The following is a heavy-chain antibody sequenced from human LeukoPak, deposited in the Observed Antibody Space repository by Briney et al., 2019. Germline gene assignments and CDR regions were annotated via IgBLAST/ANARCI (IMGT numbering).Heavy chain of an antibody. Sequence: PSETLSLTCTVSGGSISSYYWSWIRQPAGKGLEWIGRIYTSGSTNYNPSLKSRVTMSVDTSKNQFSLKLSSVTAADTAVYYCARDFLSATVTNWFDPWGQGTLVTVSS. CDR2: IYTSGST. J-gene: IGHJ5*02. D-gene: IGHD4-11*01. CDR3: ARDFLSATVTNWFDP. V-gene: IGHV4-4*07. CDR1: GGSISSYY.